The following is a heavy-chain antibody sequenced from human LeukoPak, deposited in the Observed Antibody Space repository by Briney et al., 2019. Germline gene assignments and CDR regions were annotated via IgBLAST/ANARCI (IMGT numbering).Heavy chain of an antibody. CDR2: ISGSGGST. CDR1: GFTFSSYA. Sequence: PGGSLRLSCAASGFTFSSYAMSWVRQAPGKGLEWVSAISGSGGSTYYADSVKGRFTISRDNSKNTLYLQMNSLRAEDTAVYYCAKQLQGGLAAGIDYWGQGTLVTVSS. CDR3: AKQLQGGLAAGIDY. D-gene: IGHD6-13*01. V-gene: IGHV3-23*01. J-gene: IGHJ4*02.